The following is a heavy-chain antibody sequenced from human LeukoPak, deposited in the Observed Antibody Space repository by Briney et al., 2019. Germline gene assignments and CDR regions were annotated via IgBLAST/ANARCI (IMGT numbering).Heavy chain of an antibody. CDR1: GFTFSDYN. J-gene: IGHJ6*02. D-gene: IGHD3-9*01. Sequence: GGSLRLSCAASGFTFSDYNMNCVRQAPGEGLECVSYMTDSGNTIHYAGSVKGRFTISRDNAKTSLYLQMNSLRAEDTAVYYCARSIGLTGGGVDVWGQGTTVTVSS. V-gene: IGHV3-11*01. CDR2: MTDSGNTI. CDR3: ARSIGLTGGGVDV.